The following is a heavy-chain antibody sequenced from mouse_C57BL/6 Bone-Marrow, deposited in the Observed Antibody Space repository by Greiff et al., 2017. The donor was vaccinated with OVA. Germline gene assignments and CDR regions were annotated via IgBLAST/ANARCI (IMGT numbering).Heavy chain of an antibody. CDR2: LDPEDGET. V-gene: IGHV14-2*01. D-gene: IGHD2-3*01. CDR3: AKRRNGYYDDFDY. CDR1: GFNIKDYY. J-gene: IGHJ2*01. Sequence: VQLQQSGAELVKPGASVKLSCTASGFNIKDYYMHWVKQRTEQGLEWIGRLDPEDGETKYAPKFQGKATITADTSSNTAYLQLSSRTSEDTAVYYCAKRRNGYYDDFDYWGQGTTLTVSS.